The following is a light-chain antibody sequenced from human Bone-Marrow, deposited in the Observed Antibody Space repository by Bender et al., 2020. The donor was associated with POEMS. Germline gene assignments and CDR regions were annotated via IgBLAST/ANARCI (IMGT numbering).Light chain of an antibody. Sequence: QSVLTQPPSVSGAPGQSVTIPCTGSSSNIGAGYDVHWYQQLPGTAPRLLIYTNNERPSGVPDRFSGSKSGTSASLAITGLQSDDEAIYFCVAWDASLNGWVFGGGTKLTVL. V-gene: IGLV1-50*01. J-gene: IGLJ3*02. CDR2: TNN. CDR3: VAWDASLNGWV. CDR1: SSNIGAGYD.